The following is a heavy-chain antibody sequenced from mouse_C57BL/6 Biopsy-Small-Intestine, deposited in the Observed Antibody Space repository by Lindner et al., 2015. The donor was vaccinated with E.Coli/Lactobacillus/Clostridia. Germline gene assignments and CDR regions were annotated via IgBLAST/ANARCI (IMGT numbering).Heavy chain of an antibody. Sequence: VQLQESGSELMKPGASVKLSCKASGYTFTGYWIEWVKQRPGHGLEWIGEILPGTDITNFNEEFKGQATFSADTSSNTAYVQLSSLTTEESAIYYCARRFGNPYVMDYWGQGTSVTVSS. J-gene: IGHJ4*01. CDR1: GYTFTGYW. CDR3: ARRFGNPYVMDY. D-gene: IGHD2-1*01. CDR2: ILPGTDIT. V-gene: IGHV1-9*01.